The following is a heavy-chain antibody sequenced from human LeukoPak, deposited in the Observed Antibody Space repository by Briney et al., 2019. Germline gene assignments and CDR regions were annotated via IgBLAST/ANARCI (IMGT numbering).Heavy chain of an antibody. Sequence: SETLSLTCTVSGGSISGYYWSWIRQPPGKGLEWSGNIYDSGSTNYNPSLKSRVTISVDTSKKQFSLKLSSVIAADTAVYYCARIYYGYHGSGSYYSLDYWGQGTLVTVSS. V-gene: IGHV4-59*01. CDR3: ARIYYGYHGSGSYYSLDY. CDR2: IYDSGST. J-gene: IGHJ4*02. D-gene: IGHD3-10*01. CDR1: GGSISGYY.